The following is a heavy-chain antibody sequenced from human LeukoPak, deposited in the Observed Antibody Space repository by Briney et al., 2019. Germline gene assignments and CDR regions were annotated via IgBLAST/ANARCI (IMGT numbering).Heavy chain of an antibody. J-gene: IGHJ5*02. V-gene: IGHV1-18*01. CDR1: GGTFSSYA. D-gene: IGHD3-3*01. CDR2: ISAYNGNT. CDR3: ARDPLGYDFWSGYRGWFDP. Sequence: ASVKVSCKASGGTFSSYAISWVRQAPGQGLEWMGWISAYNGNTNYAQKLQGRVTMTTDTSTSTAYMELRSLRSDDTAVYYCARDPLGYDFWSGYRGWFDPWGQGTLVTVSS.